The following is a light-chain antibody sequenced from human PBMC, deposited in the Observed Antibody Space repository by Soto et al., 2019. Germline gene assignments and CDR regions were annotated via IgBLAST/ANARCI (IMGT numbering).Light chain of an antibody. CDR2: DVS. J-gene: IGLJ2*01. V-gene: IGLV2-14*01. CDR3: SSYTSSSIVV. Sequence: QSVLTQPASVSGSPGQSITISCTGPSSDVGGYNYVSWYQQHPGKAPKLMIYDVSNRPSGVSNRFSGSKSGNTASLTISGLKAEDEADYYCSSYTSSSIVVFGGGTKVTVL. CDR1: SSDVGGYNY.